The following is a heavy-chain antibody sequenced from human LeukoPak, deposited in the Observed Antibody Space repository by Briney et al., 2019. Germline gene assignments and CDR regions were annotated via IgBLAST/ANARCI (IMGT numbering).Heavy chain of an antibody. J-gene: IGHJ4*02. Sequence: PGESLRLSCAASGFTFSSYAMHWVRQDPGKGLEWGAIISNDGIHQFYADSVKGRFTISRDYSKSTLYLQMNSLRTEDTALYYCAKEVGPYVHGDYWGQGTVVTVS. D-gene: IGHD1-26*01. CDR2: ISNDGIHQ. CDR3: AKEVGPYVHGDY. V-gene: IGHV3-30*18. CDR1: GFTFSSYA.